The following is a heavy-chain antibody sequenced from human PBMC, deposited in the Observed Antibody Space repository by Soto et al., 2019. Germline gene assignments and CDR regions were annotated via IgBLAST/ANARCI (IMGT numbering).Heavy chain of an antibody. J-gene: IGHJ3*02. D-gene: IGHD6-13*01. V-gene: IGHV3-9*01. CDR3: AKREAPYSSSWSGAFEI. Sequence: GGSLRLSCAASGFTFDDYAMHWVRQAPGKGLEWVSGISWNSGSIGYADSVKGRFTISRDNAKNSLYLQMNSLRAEDTALYYCAKREAPYSSSWSGAFEIWGQGTMVTVS. CDR2: ISWNSGSI. CDR1: GFTFDDYA.